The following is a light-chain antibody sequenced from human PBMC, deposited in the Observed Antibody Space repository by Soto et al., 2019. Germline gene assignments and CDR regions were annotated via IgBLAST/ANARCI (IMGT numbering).Light chain of an antibody. CDR3: QQYNNWPRT. V-gene: IGKV3-15*01. CDR2: VAS. Sequence: EIVRTQSPATLSVSPRARATLSRRPSQSVSSNLAWYQQKPGQAPRLLIYVASTRATGIPARFSGSGSGTEFTLTISSLQSEDFAVYSCQQYNNWPRTFGQGTKVDIK. CDR1: QSVSSN. J-gene: IGKJ1*01.